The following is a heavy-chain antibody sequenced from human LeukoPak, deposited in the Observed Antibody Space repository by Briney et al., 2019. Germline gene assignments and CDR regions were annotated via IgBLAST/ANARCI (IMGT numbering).Heavy chain of an antibody. CDR3: ASSFYIVVVPAAHDAFDI. CDR1: GGSISSGDYY. J-gene: IGHJ3*02. V-gene: IGHV4-30-4*01. CDR2: IYYSGST. D-gene: IGHD2-2*01. Sequence: YPSETLSLTCTVSGGSISSGDYYWSWIRQPLGKGLEWIGYIYYSGSTYYNPSLKSRVTISVDTSKNQFSLKLSSVTAADTAVYYCASSFYIVVVPAAHDAFDIWGQGTMVTVSS.